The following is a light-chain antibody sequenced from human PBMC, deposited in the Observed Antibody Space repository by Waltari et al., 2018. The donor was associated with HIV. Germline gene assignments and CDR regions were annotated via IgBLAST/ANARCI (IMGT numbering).Light chain of an antibody. V-gene: IGLV2-14*01. Sequence: QSALTQPASVSGSPGQSITISCTGTSSDVGGYNYVSWYQQHPGKAPKLMIYDVSNRPSGVSNRFSGSKSGNTASLTISGLRAEDEADYYYSSYTSSSTWVFGGGTKLTVL. CDR2: DVS. CDR1: SSDVGGYNY. J-gene: IGLJ3*02. CDR3: SSYTSSSTWV.